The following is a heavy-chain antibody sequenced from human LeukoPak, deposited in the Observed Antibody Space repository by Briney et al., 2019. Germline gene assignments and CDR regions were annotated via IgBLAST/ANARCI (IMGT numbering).Heavy chain of an antibody. CDR1: GGSISSSSYY. CDR3: ARLGDTDAFDI. V-gene: IGHV4-39*01. Sequence: SETLSLTCTVSGGSISSSSYYWGWIRQPPGKGLEWIGSIYYSGSTYYNPSLKSRVTISVDTSKNQFSLKLSSVTAADTAVYYCARLGDTDAFDIWGQGTMVTVSS. CDR2: IYYSGST. D-gene: IGHD3-10*01. J-gene: IGHJ3*02.